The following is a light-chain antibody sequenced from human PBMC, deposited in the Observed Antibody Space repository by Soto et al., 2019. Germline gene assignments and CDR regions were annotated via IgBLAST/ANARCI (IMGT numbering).Light chain of an antibody. CDR1: QSISGY. CDR2: DAS. J-gene: IGKJ4*01. CDR3: QQRASWPLT. Sequence: EIVLTQSPATLSLSPGERATLSCRASQSISGYLAWYQHRPGRAPRLLIYDASNRATGIPHRVSGRGSGTDFTLAISSLEPEDFAVYYCQQRASWPLTFGGGTALE. V-gene: IGKV3-11*01.